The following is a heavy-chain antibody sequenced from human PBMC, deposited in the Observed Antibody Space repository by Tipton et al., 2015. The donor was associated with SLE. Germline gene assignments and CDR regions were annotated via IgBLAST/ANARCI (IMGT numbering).Heavy chain of an antibody. J-gene: IGHJ4*02. CDR2: INHDGST. D-gene: IGHD3-22*01. Sequence: TLSLTCTASGGSVIGYYWSWIRQTPGKGLEWLGEINHDGSTNYNSSLKSRVTISVDMSRNQVSLRLTSLTAADTAVYYCARGGTYHDSSGNIDYWGQGTLVTASS. V-gene: IGHV4-34*01. CDR3: ARGGTYHDSSGNIDY. CDR1: GGSVIGYY.